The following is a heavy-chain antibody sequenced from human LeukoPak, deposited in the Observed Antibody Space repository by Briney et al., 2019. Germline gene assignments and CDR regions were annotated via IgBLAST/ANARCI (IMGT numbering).Heavy chain of an antibody. CDR1: GFHFSSYW. CDR2: IKQDGSEK. D-gene: IGHD5-18*01. CDR3: AKDWVTS. V-gene: IGHV3-7*03. J-gene: IGHJ5*02. Sequence: GGALKLSCEASGFHFSSYWMSWVRQAPGKGLEWVANIKQDGSEKYYVDSLKGRFTISSDNAKNSLHLQMNSLRAEDTAVYYCAKDWVTSWGQGTLVTVSS.